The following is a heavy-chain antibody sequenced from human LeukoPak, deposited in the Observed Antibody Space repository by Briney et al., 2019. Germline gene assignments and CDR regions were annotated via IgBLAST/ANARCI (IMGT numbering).Heavy chain of an antibody. D-gene: IGHD5-24*01. V-gene: IGHV3-23*01. CDR3: ARVEMATIGVIDY. Sequence: GGSLRLSCAASGFTFSSYAMSWVRQAPGKGLEWVSAISGSGGSTYYADSVKGRFTISRDNSKNTLYLQMNSLRAEDTAVYYCARVEMATIGVIDYWGQGTLVTVSS. J-gene: IGHJ4*02. CDR2: ISGSGGST. CDR1: GFTFSSYA.